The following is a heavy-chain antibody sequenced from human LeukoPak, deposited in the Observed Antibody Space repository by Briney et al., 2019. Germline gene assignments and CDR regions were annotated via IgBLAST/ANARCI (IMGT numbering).Heavy chain of an antibody. CDR2: ISGSGGST. CDR3: AKQDTAMVTLVYYFDY. V-gene: IGHV3-23*01. Sequence: GGSLRLSCAASGFTVSSSYMSWVRQAPGKGLEWVSAISGSGGSTYYADSVKGRFTISRDNSKNTLYLQMNSLRAEDTAVYYCAKQDTAMVTLVYYFDYWGQGTLVTVSS. J-gene: IGHJ4*02. CDR1: GFTVSSSY. D-gene: IGHD5-18*01.